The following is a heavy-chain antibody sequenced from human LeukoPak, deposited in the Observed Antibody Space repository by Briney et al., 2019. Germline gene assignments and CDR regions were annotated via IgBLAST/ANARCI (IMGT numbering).Heavy chain of an antibody. CDR3: ARGCAQYYGSGSYYTSRSSPFDY. CDR1: GGSFSGYY. D-gene: IGHD3-10*01. Sequence: SETLSLTCAAYGGSFSGYYWSWVRQPPGKGLEWIGEINHSGSTNYNPSLKSRVTISVDTSKNQFSLKLSSVTAADTAVYYCARGCAQYYGSGSYYTSRSSPFDYWGQGTLVTVSS. J-gene: IGHJ4*02. CDR2: INHSGST. V-gene: IGHV4-34*01.